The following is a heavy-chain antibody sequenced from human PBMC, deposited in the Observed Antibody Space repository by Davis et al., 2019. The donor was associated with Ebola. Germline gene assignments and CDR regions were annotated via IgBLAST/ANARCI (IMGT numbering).Heavy chain of an antibody. CDR3: ARPIGRYYDSSPHDAFDI. CDR1: GGSISSSSYY. J-gene: IGHJ3*02. Sequence: PSDTLSLTCTVSGGSISSSSYYWGRIRQPPGKGLEWIGSIYYSGSTYYNPSLKSRVTISVDTSKNQFSLKLSSVTAADTAVYYCARPIGRYYDSSPHDAFDIWGQGTMVTVSS. D-gene: IGHD3-22*01. CDR2: IYYSGST. V-gene: IGHV4-39*01.